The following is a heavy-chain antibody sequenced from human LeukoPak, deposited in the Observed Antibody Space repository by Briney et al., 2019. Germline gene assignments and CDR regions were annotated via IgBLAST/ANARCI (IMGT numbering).Heavy chain of an antibody. V-gene: IGHV3-74*01. Sequence: PGGFLRLSCAASGFTFSSYWMHWVRQAPGKGLVWVSRINSDGSSTSYADSVKGRFTISRDNAKNTLYLQMNSLRAEDTAVYYCARDPPYCDFWSGYYLDYWGQGTLVTVSS. J-gene: IGHJ4*02. CDR1: GFTFSSYW. CDR3: ARDPPYCDFWSGYYLDY. D-gene: IGHD3-3*01. CDR2: INSDGSST.